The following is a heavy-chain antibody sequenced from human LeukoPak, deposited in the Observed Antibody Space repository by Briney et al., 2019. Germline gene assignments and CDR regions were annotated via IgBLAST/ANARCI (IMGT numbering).Heavy chain of an antibody. CDR2: ISYDGSNK. D-gene: IGHD2-2*01. V-gene: IGHV3-30*03. J-gene: IGHJ6*02. CDR1: GFTFSSYG. CDR3: ARNSCSSTSCYSHIVATSLEARGYYYYYYGMDV. Sequence: GGSLRLSCAASGFTFSSYGMHWVRQAPGKGLEWVAVISYDGSNKYYADSVKGRFTISRDNSKNTLYLQMNSLRAEDTAVYYCARNSCSSTSCYSHIVATSLEARGYYYYYYGMDVWGQGTTVTVSS.